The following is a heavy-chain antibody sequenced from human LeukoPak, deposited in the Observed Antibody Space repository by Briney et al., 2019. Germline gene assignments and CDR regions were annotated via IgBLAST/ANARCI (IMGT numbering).Heavy chain of an antibody. J-gene: IGHJ6*02. CDR1: GGTFSSYA. D-gene: IGHD2-2*01. V-gene: IGHV1-69*13. CDR3: AVDIVVVPAATVPHYYYGMDV. CDR2: IIPIFGTA. Sequence: SVKVSCKASGGTFSSYAISWVRQAPGQGLEWMGGIIPIFGTANYAQKFQGRVTITADESTSTAYVELSSLRSEDTAVYYCAVDIVVVPAATVPHYYYGMDVWGQGTTVTVSS.